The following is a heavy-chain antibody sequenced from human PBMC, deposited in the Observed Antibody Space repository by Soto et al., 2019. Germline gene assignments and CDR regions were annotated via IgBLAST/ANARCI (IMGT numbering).Heavy chain of an antibody. CDR1: GFTFSSYG. J-gene: IGHJ6*02. Sequence: GGSLRLSCAASGFTFSSYGMHWVRQAPGKGLEWVAVIWYDGSNKYYADSVKGRFTISRDNSKNTLYLQMNSLRAEDTAVYYCARDSGLIAGAGRYYYYYGMDVWGQGTTVTVSS. CDR3: ARDSGLIAGAGRYYYYYGMDV. CDR2: IWYDGSNK. D-gene: IGHD6-19*01. V-gene: IGHV3-33*01.